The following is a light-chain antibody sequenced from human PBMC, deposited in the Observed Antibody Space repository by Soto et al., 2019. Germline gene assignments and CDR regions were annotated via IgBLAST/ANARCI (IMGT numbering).Light chain of an antibody. Sequence: SALTQPASVSGSPGQSITISCTGTSSDIGGYNYVSWYQQHPGKAPKLMVYEVINRPSGVSNRFSGSKSGSTASLIISGLQAEDEADYYCSSYTSTTTPVFGGGTKLTVL. J-gene: IGLJ3*02. CDR2: EVI. V-gene: IGLV2-14*01. CDR3: SSYTSTTTPV. CDR1: SSDIGGYNY.